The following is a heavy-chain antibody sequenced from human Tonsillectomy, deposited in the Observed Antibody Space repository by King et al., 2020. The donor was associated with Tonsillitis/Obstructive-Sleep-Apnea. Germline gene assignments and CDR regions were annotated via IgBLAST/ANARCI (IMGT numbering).Heavy chain of an antibody. CDR2: ISSSGSTI. Sequence: VQLVESGGGLVQPGGSLRLSCAASGFTFSSYEMNWVRQAPGKGLEWVSYISSSGSTIYYADSVKGRFTISRDNAKNSLYLQMNSLRAEDTAVYYCARDQRMGIRGYSYGYNAFDIWGQGTMVTVSS. J-gene: IGHJ3*02. CDR3: ARDQRMGIRGYSYGYNAFDI. V-gene: IGHV3-48*03. CDR1: GFTFSSYE. D-gene: IGHD5-18*01.